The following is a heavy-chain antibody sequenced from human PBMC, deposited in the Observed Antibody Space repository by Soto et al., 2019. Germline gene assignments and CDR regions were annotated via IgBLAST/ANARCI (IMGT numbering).Heavy chain of an antibody. CDR3: ARVDYGGNLDGDAFDI. Sequence: QVQLVESGGGVVQPGRSLRLSCAASGFTFSSYAMQWVRQAPGKGLEWVAVISYDGSNKYYADSVKGRFTISRDNSKNTLYLQMNSLRAEDTAVYYCARVDYGGNLDGDAFDIWGQGTMVTVSS. D-gene: IGHD4-17*01. CDR1: GFTFSSYA. V-gene: IGHV3-30-3*01. J-gene: IGHJ3*02. CDR2: ISYDGSNK.